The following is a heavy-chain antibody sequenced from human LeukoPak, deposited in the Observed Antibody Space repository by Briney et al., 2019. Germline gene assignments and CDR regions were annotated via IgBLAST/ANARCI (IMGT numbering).Heavy chain of an antibody. CDR2: ISSSSSYI. D-gene: IGHD6-13*01. J-gene: IGHJ4*02. V-gene: IGHV3-21*01. CDR1: GFTFSNAW. Sequence: PGGSLRLSCAASGFTFSNAWMSWVRQAPGKGLEWVSSISSSSSYIYYADSVKGRFTISRDNAKNSLYLQMNSLRAEDTAVYYCARAEAAAGSFFDYWGQGTLVTVSS. CDR3: ARAEAAAGSFFDY.